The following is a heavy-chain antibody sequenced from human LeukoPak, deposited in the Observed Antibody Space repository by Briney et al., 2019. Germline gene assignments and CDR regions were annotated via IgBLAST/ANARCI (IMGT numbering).Heavy chain of an antibody. CDR2: ISYDGCNK. J-gene: IGHJ4*02. D-gene: IGHD5-24*01. V-gene: IGHV3-30*04. Sequence: PGRSLRLSCAASGFTFSSYAMHWVRQAPGKGLEWVAVISYDGCNKYYADSVKGRFTISRDNSKNTLYLQMNSLRAEDTAVYYCARGGRDGYNFDYWGQGTLVTVSS. CDR1: GFTFSSYA. CDR3: ARGGRDGYNFDY.